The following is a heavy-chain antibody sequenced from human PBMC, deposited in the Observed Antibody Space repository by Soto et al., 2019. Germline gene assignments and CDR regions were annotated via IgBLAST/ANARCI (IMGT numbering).Heavy chain of an antibody. CDR2: IIRIFGTA. J-gene: IGHJ4*02. CDR1: GGTFSSYA. D-gene: IGHD6-19*01. CDR3: ASSGYLGYSSGWYYY. Sequence: QVQLVQSGAEVKKPGSSVKVSCKASGGTFSSYAISWVRQAPGQGLQWMGGIIRIFGTANYAQKFQGRVTITADESTSTAYMELSSLRSEDTAVYYCASSGYLGYSSGWYYYWGQGPLVTVSS. V-gene: IGHV1-69*01.